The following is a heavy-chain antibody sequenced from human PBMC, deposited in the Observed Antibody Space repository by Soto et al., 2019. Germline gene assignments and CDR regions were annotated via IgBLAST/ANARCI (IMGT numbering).Heavy chain of an antibody. CDR3: ARDSRGANPNSVHYSYYGMDV. CDR1: GGSISSGDYY. Sequence: SETLSLTCTVSGGSISSGDYYWSWIRQPPGKGLEWIGYIYYSGSTYYNPSLKSRVTISVDTSKNQFSLKLSSVTAADTAVYYCARDSRGANPNSVHYSYYGMDVWGQGTTVTVSS. V-gene: IGHV4-30-4*01. CDR2: IYYSGST. J-gene: IGHJ6*02. D-gene: IGHD7-27*01.